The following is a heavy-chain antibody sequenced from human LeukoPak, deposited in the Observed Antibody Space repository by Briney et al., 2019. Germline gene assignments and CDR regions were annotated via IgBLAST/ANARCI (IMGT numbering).Heavy chain of an antibody. Sequence: ASVKVSCKASGYTFTGYYMHWVRQAPGQGLEWMGWINPNSGGTNYAQKFQGRVTMTRDTSISTAYMELSRLRSDDTAVYYCARAYLNVRYCSSTSCYWSDPWGQGTLVTVSS. D-gene: IGHD2-2*01. CDR3: ARAYLNVRYCSSTSCYWSDP. V-gene: IGHV1-2*02. J-gene: IGHJ5*02. CDR2: INPNSGGT. CDR1: GYTFTGYY.